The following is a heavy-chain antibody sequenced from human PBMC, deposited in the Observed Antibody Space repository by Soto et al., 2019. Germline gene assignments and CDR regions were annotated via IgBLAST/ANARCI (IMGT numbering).Heavy chain of an antibody. CDR3: ARLGMVYAKGDDY. D-gene: IGHD2-8*01. V-gene: IGHV4-39*01. J-gene: IGHJ4*02. CDR1: GGSISSSSYY. Sequence: SETLSLTCTVSGGSISSSSYYWGWLRQPPGKGLEWIGSIYYSGSTYYNPSLKSRVTISVDTSKNQFSLKLSSVTAADTAVYYCARLGMVYAKGDDYWGQGTLVTVSS. CDR2: IYYSGST.